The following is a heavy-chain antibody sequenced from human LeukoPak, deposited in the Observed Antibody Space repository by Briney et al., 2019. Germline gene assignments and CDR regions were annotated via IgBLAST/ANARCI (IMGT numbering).Heavy chain of an antibody. CDR3: ARISWYSSSWYDSQYYFDY. J-gene: IGHJ4*02. CDR2: IYHSGST. D-gene: IGHD6-13*01. Sequence: KPSETLSLTCTVSGYSISSGYYWGWIRQPPGKGLEWIGSIYHSGSTYYNPSLKSRVTISVDTSKNQFSLKLSSVTAADTAAYYCARISWYSSSWYDSQYYFDYWGQGTLVTVSS. V-gene: IGHV4-38-2*02. CDR1: GYSISSGYY.